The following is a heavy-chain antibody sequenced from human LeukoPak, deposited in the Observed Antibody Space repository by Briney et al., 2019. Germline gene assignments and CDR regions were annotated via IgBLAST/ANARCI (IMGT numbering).Heavy chain of an antibody. D-gene: IGHD3-9*01. CDR1: GGSISSGGYY. V-gene: IGHV4-31*03. J-gene: IGHJ3*02. Sequence: SSETLSLTCTVSGGSISSGGYYWSWIRQHPGKGLEWIGYIYYSGSTYYNPSLKSRVTISVDTSKNQFSLKLSSVTAADTAVYYCARDGVLRYFDGLSPSGAFDIWGQGTMVTVSS. CDR2: IYYSGST. CDR3: ARDGVLRYFDGLSPSGAFDI.